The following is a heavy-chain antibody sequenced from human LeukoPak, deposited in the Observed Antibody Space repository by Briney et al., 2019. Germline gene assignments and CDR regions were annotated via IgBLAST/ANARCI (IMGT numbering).Heavy chain of an antibody. V-gene: IGHV3-15*01. D-gene: IGHD3-10*01. CDR3: TTAPPLYWGDYYYYYGMDV. J-gene: IGHJ6*02. CDR2: IKSKTDGGTT. CDR1: GFTFSNAW. Sequence: GGSLRLSCAASGFTFSNAWMSWVRQAPGKGLEWVGRIKSKTDGGTTDYAAPVKGRFTISRDDSKNTLYLQMNSLKTEDTAVYYCTTAPPLYWGDYYYYYGMDVWGQGTTVTVSS.